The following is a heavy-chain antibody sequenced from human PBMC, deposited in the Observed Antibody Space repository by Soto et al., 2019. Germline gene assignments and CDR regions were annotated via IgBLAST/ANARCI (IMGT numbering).Heavy chain of an antibody. J-gene: IGHJ4*02. CDR2: ISYVGSNK. V-gene: IGHV3-30-3*01. CDR3: ARDKRDLRFLEWSYYFDF. Sequence: QVQLVESGGGVVQPGRSLRLSCAASGFTSSGYALHWVRQPPAKGWEWVAVISYVGSNKYYADSVKGRFTISRDNSKYTLYLQMNSLRAEDTAVYYCARDKRDLRFLEWSYYFDFWGQGTLVTVSS. D-gene: IGHD3-3*01. CDR1: GFTSSGYA.